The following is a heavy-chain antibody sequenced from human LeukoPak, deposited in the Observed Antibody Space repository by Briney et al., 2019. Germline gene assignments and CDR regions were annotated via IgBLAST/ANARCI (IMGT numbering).Heavy chain of an antibody. V-gene: IGHV3-23*01. CDR2: ISGSGGST. CDR3: AKGGTEAGTLYLEY. J-gene: IGHJ4*02. CDR1: GFTFSSYA. Sequence: GGSLRLSCAASGFTFSSYAMSWVRQAPGKGLEWVSAISGSGGSTYYADSVKGRFTISRDNSKNTLYLQMNSLRAEDTAIYYCAKGGTEAGTLYLEYWGQGTLVTVSS.